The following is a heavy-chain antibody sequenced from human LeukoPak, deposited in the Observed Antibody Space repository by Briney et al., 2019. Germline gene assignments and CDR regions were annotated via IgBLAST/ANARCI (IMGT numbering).Heavy chain of an antibody. CDR2: INYYGKT. V-gene: IGHV4-39*07. D-gene: IGHD3-16*01. J-gene: IGHJ4*02. CDR3: GRSAGFVHFDH. CDR1: GNSISSSSYY. Sequence: SETLSLTCTVSGNSISSSSYYWVWIRQPPWKGLEWIGSINYYGKTYYNPSVKSRVTISVDTSKNQFSLMVRSVTAADTAVYYCGRSAGFVHFDHWGQGTLVTVTS.